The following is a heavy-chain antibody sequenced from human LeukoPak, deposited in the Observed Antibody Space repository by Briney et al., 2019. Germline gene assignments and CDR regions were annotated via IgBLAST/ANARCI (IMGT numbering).Heavy chain of an antibody. V-gene: IGHV4-34*01. CDR1: GGSFSGYY. J-gene: IGHJ4*02. D-gene: IGHD4-17*01. CDR2: INHSGST. CDR3: ARGTMTTVTYYFDY. Sequence: SETLSLTCAVYGGSFSGYYWSWIRQPPGKGLEWIGEINHSGSTNYNPSLKSRVTISVDTSKNQFSLKLSSVTAADTAVYYCARGTMTTVTYYFDYWGQGTLVTVPS.